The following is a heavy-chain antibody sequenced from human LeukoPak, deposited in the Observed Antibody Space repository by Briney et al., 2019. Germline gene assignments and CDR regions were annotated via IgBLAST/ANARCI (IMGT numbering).Heavy chain of an antibody. CDR3: ARDYTDYYYYYMDV. Sequence: ASVKVSCKASGYTFTSYDINWVRQATGQGLEWMGLMNPNSGNTGYAQKFQGRVTMTRNTSISTAYMELSSLRSEDTAVYYCARDYTDYYYYYMDVWGKGTTVTISS. D-gene: IGHD4-11*01. V-gene: IGHV1-8*01. CDR2: MNPNSGNT. CDR1: GYTFTSYD. J-gene: IGHJ6*03.